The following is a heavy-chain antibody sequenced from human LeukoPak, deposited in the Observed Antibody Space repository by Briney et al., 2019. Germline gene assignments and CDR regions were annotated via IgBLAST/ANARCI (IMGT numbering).Heavy chain of an antibody. V-gene: IGHV3-30*02. CDR1: GFTLSSYG. D-gene: IGHD3-22*01. CDR2: IRYDGSNK. Sequence: GGSLRLSCAASGFTLSSYGMHWVRQAPDKGLEWVAFIRYDGSNKYYADSVKGRLTISRDNSKNTLYLQMNSLRAEDTAVYYCARDPDYDSSGYSFDYWGQGTLVTVSS. J-gene: IGHJ4*02. CDR3: ARDPDYDSSGYSFDY.